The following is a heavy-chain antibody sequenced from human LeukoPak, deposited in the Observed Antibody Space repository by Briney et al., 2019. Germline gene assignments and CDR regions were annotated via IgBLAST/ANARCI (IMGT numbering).Heavy chain of an antibody. CDR3: ASPSARWSNDFDGFNI. J-gene: IGHJ3*02. Sequence: PSETLSLTCTVSGGSISNSSYFLAWIRQPPGQGLEWIGSIYYSGSTYYNPSLKSRVTISVDTSKNQFSLKLRSVTAADTAVYYCASPSARWSNDFDGFNIWGQGTMVTVSS. CDR2: IYYSGST. D-gene: IGHD1-1*01. CDR1: GGSISNSSYF. V-gene: IGHV4-39*01.